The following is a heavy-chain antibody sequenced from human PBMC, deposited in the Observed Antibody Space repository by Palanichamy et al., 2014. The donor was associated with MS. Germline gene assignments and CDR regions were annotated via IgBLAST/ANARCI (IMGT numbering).Heavy chain of an antibody. D-gene: IGHD3-22*01. J-gene: IGHJ4*02. CDR3: ARGERSGYPPTLFDY. CDR2: IGTAGDT. CDR1: GFTFSSYD. V-gene: IGHV3-13*01. Sequence: EVQLVESGGGLVQPGGSLRLSCAASGFTFSSYDMHWVRQATGKGLEWVSAIGTAGDTYYPGSVKGRFTISRENAKNSLYLQMNSLRAGDTAVYYCARGERSGYPPTLFDYWGQGTLVTVSS.